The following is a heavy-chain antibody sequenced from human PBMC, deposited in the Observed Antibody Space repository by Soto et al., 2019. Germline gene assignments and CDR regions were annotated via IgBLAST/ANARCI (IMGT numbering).Heavy chain of an antibody. CDR3: ARXXGXXXXXXXXYFDL. CDR2: IIPIFGTA. Sequence: QVQLVQSGAEVKKPGSSVKVSCKASGGTFSSYAISWVRQAPGQGLEWMGGIIPIFGTANYAQKFQGRVTITADESTSTAYMELSSLRXEXXAXXXXARXXGXXXXXXXXYFDLWGRGTLVTVSS. J-gene: IGHJ2*01. CDR1: GGTFSSYA. V-gene: IGHV1-69*12.